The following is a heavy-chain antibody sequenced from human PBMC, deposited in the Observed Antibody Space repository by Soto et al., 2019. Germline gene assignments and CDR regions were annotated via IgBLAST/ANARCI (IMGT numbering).Heavy chain of an antibody. CDR2: INPSGGST. J-gene: IGHJ3*02. CDR1: GYTFTSYY. D-gene: IGHD5-18*01. V-gene: IGHV1-46*01. Sequence: ASVKVSCKASGYTFTSYYMHWVRQAPGQGLEWMGIINPSGGSTSYAQKFQGRVTMTRDTSTSTGYMELTSLRSEDAAVYYCARVGGGYSYGPGAFDIWGQGTMVTVSS. CDR3: ARVGGGYSYGPGAFDI.